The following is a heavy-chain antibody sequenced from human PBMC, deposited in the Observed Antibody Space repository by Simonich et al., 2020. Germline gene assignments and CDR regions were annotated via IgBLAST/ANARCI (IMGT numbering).Heavy chain of an antibody. CDR1: GFPFSSYW. J-gene: IGHJ3*02. CDR2: INSDVSST. V-gene: IGHV3-74*01. D-gene: IGHD4-4*01. CDR3: ARDYSNYDAFDI. Sequence: EVQLVESGGGLVQPGGSLRLSCAASGFPFSSYWLHWVRQAPGKGLGGVSRINSDVSSTSYADSVKGRFTISRDNAKNTLDLQMNSLRAEDTAVYYCARDYSNYDAFDIWGQGTMVTVSS.